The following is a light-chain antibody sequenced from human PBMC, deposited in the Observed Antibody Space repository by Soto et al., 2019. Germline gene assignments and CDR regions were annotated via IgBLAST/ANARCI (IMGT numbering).Light chain of an antibody. V-gene: IGLV2-14*01. CDR2: EVS. CDR3: FSYTSSGTYV. Sequence: QSVLTQSRSVSGSPGQSVTFSCTGTSSDVGAYIYVSWYQQHPGKAPKLIIYEVSNRPSGVSNRFSGSKSGNTASLTISGLQAEDETDYYCFSYTSSGTYVFGTGTKVTVL. J-gene: IGLJ1*01. CDR1: SSDVGAYIY.